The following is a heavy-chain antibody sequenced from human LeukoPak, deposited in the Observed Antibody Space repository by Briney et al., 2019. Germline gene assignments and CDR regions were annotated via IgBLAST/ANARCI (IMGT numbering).Heavy chain of an antibody. D-gene: IGHD3-22*01. Sequence: GSLRLSCAASGFTFSDYYMSWIRQPPGKGLEWIGEINHSGSTNYNPSLKSRVTISVDTSKNQFSLKLSSVTAADTAVYYCASLLYYDSSGYYGRDYWGQGTLVTVSS. CDR2: INHSGST. CDR1: GFTFSDYY. V-gene: IGHV4-34*01. CDR3: ASLLYYDSSGYYGRDY. J-gene: IGHJ4*02.